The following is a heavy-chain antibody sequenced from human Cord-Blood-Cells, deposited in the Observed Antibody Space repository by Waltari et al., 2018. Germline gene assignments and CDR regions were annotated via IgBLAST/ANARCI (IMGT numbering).Heavy chain of an antibody. CDR2: IYYSGST. V-gene: IGHV4-39*07. CDR1: GGSISSSSYY. CDR3: ATRKPYCSSTSCYPPMVDY. D-gene: IGHD2-2*01. Sequence: QLQLQESGPGLVKPSETLSLTCTVSGGSISSSSYYWGWIRQPPGKGLEWIGRIYYSGSTYYNPSLKSRVTISVDTSKNQFSLKLSSVTAADTAVYYCATRKPYCSSTSCYPPMVDYWGQGTLVTVSS. J-gene: IGHJ4*02.